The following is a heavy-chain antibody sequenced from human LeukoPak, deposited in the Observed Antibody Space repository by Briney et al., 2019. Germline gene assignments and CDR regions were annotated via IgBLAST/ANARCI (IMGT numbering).Heavy chain of an antibody. CDR3: ARVGSSGWSQKYYFDY. D-gene: IGHD6-19*01. V-gene: IGHV4-59*01. CDR1: GGSISSYY. Sequence: SETLSLTCTVSGGSISSYYWSWIWQPPGKGLEWIGYIYYSGSTNYNPSLKSRVTISVDTSKNQFSLKLSSVTAADTAVYYCARVGSSGWSQKYYFDYWGQGTLVTVSS. CDR2: IYYSGST. J-gene: IGHJ4*02.